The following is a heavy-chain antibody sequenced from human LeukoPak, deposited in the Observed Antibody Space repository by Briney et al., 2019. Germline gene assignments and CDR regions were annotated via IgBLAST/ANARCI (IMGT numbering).Heavy chain of an antibody. V-gene: IGHV3-48*02. D-gene: IGHD2-8*02. J-gene: IGHJ4*02. CDR3: ARVYCTGGMCYTGLDY. CDR2: ISGSSGSI. Sequence: GGSLRLSCAASGFTVRTYGMNWVRQAPGKGLEWVSYISGSSGSIYDADSVKGRFTISRDNAKNSLYLQMNSLRDEDTAFYYCARVYCTGGMCYTGLDYWGQGTLATVSS. CDR1: GFTVRTYG.